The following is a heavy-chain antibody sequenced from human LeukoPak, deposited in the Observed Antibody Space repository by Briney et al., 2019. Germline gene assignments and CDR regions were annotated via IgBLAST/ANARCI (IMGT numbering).Heavy chain of an antibody. V-gene: IGHV4-59*01. CDR1: GGSISSYY. CDR2: IYYSGST. Sequence: SETLSLTCTVSGGSISSYYWSWIRQPPGKGLEWIGYIYYSGSTNYNPSLKSRVTISVDTSKNQFSLKLSSVTAADTAVYYCASSIVVVPAAVSVFDYWGQGTLVTVSS. D-gene: IGHD2-2*01. CDR3: ASSIVVVPAAVSVFDY. J-gene: IGHJ4*02.